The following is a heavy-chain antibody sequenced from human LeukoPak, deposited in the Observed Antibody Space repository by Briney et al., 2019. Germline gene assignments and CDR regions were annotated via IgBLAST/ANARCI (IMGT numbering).Heavy chain of an antibody. CDR3: ARDLEEQQLTMYYFDY. CDR1: GLTFSSYN. CDR2: ISSSSSYI. V-gene: IGHV3-21*01. J-gene: IGHJ4*02. Sequence: GGSLRLSCAASGLTFSSYNMNWVRQAPGKRLEWVSSISSSSSYIYYADSMKGRFTISRDNAKSSVYLQMNSLRAEDTAVYYCARDLEEQQLTMYYFDYWGQGTLVTVSS. D-gene: IGHD6-13*01.